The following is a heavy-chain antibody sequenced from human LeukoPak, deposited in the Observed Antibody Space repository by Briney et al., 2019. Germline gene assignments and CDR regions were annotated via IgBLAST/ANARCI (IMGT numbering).Heavy chain of an antibody. CDR1: GFTFSSYG. V-gene: IGHV3-23*01. CDR2: ISGSGGST. CDR3: ATDSSGYSDY. Sequence: GGTLRLSCAASGFTFSSYGMSWVRQAPGKGLEWVSAISGSGGSTYYADSVKGRFTISRDNSKNTLYLQMNSLRAEDTAVYYCATDSSGYSDYWGQGTLVTVSS. J-gene: IGHJ4*02. D-gene: IGHD3-22*01.